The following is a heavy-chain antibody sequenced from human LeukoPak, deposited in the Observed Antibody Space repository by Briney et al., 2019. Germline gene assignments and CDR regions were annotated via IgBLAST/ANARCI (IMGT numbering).Heavy chain of an antibody. CDR3: ARDFGMVRGYNWFDP. Sequence: SETLSLTCTVSGGSISSSSYYWGWIRQPPGKGLERIGSIYYSGSTYYNPSLKSRVTISVDTSKNQFSLKLSSVTAADTAVYYCARDFGMVRGYNWFDPWGQGTLVTVSS. CDR1: GGSISSSSYY. V-gene: IGHV4-39*07. J-gene: IGHJ5*02. D-gene: IGHD3-10*01. CDR2: IYYSGST.